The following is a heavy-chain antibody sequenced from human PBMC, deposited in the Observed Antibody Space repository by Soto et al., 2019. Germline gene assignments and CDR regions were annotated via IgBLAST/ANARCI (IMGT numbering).Heavy chain of an antibody. CDR3: AKDWGSSGWYNWFDS. CDR1: GFTLSNTG. CDR2: ISHDGFSQ. J-gene: IGHJ5*01. V-gene: IGHV3-30*18. Sequence: QVQLVESGGGVVQPGTSLRLSCVVSGFTLSNTGVHWVRQAPGKGLEWVAMISHDGFSQYYLDSVKGRFTISRDNSKNTVYLQMHSLRPEDTSVYSCAKDWGSSGWYNWFDSWGQGTMVTVSS. D-gene: IGHD6-19*01.